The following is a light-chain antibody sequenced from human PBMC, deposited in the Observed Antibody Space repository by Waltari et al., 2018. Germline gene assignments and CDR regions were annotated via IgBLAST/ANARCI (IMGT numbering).Light chain of an antibody. CDR2: EDT. J-gene: IGLJ3*02. CDR3: NSTITRGNDDSV. V-gene: IGLV3-10*01. CDR1: ALTNKN. Sequence: SSYLAQPPSCSWSPGQTASTPCSGDALTNKNAYWHHQKSGQAPVLVFYEDTKRPSGSPGRFYDARSVRMATLTVSCSEWEDGAVYYFNSTITRGNDDSVFDGRTKLSVL.